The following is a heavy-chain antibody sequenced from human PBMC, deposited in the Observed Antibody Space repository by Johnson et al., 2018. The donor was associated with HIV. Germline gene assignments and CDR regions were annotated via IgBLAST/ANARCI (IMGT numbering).Heavy chain of an antibody. CDR1: GFTVSSNY. J-gene: IGHJ3*02. D-gene: IGHD2-2*01. V-gene: IGHV3-66*03. Sequence: AQLVESGGGLIQPGGSLRLSCAASGFTVSSNYMSWVRQAPGKGLEWVSVIYSGGSTYYADSVKGRFTVSRDKSKNTLYLQMNSLRGDDTAVYYCARPGIVVLPAGAFDIWGPGTMVTVSS. CDR3: ARPGIVVLPAGAFDI. CDR2: IYSGGST.